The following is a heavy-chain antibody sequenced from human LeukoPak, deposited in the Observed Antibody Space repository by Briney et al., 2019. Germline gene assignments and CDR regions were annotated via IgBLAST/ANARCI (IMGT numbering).Heavy chain of an antibody. D-gene: IGHD3-16*01. V-gene: IGHV3-30*02. Sequence: PGGSLRLSCAASGFTFSRSGMHWVRQAPGKGLEWVAFIRYDGGESFYGDSVKGRFTISRDNSKNTLDLQMSSLRAEDTAVYYCAKGSASSRPYYFDDWGQGALVTVSS. CDR2: IRYDGGES. CDR1: GFTFSRSG. J-gene: IGHJ4*02. CDR3: AKGSASSRPYYFDD.